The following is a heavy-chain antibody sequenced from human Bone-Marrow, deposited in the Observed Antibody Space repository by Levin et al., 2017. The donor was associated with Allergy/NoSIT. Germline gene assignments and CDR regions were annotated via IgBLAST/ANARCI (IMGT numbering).Heavy chain of an antibody. CDR2: ISGSDDST. V-gene: IGHV3-23*01. J-gene: IGHJ3*02. D-gene: IGHD3/OR15-3a*01. CDR3: AKVRRGLDAFDI. CDR1: GFIFSSSA. Sequence: PGGSLRLSCAASGFIFSSSAMSWVRQAPGKGLEWVSSISGSDDSTYYTDSVKGRLTISRDNSKNTIYLQMNSLRAEDTAIYYCAKVRRGLDAFDIWGHGTMVTVSS.